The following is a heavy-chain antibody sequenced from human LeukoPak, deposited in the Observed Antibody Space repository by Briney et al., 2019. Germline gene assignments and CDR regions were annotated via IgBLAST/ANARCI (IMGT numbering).Heavy chain of an antibody. D-gene: IGHD3-10*01. CDR1: GGSISSSSYY. CDR3: ARNEPRVLLWFGELLS. CDR2: IYYSGST. J-gene: IGHJ4*02. V-gene: IGHV4-39*07. Sequence: SETLSLTCTVSGGSISSSSYYWGWIRQPPGKGLEWIGSIYYSGSTYYNPSLKSRVTISVDTSKNQFSLKLSSVTAADTAVYYCARNEPRVLLWFGELLSWGQGTLVTVSS.